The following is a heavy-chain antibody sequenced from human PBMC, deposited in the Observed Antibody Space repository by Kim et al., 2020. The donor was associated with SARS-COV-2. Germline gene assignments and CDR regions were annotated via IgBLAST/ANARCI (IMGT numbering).Heavy chain of an antibody. CDR2: ART. CDR3: AKDKSSGP. J-gene: IGHJ5*02. Sequence: ARTSTTDPVKGRFTISRDNSKNTLYLQINSLRAEDTAVYSCAKDKSSGPWGQGTLVTVSS. D-gene: IGHD3-22*01. V-gene: IGHV3-23*01.